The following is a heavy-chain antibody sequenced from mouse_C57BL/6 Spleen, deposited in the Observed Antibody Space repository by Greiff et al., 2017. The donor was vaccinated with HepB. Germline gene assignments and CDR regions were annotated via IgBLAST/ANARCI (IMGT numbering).Heavy chain of an antibody. CDR1: GYTFTDYN. Sequence: VQLQQSGPELVKPGASVKMSCKASGYTFTDYNMHWVKQSHGKSLEWIGYINPNNGGTSYNQKFKGKDTLTVNKSSSTAYMELRSLTSEDSAVYYCAEGGYAWFAYWGQGTLVTVSA. V-gene: IGHV1-22*01. CDR2: INPNNGGT. CDR3: AEGGYAWFAY. J-gene: IGHJ3*01. D-gene: IGHD2-2*01.